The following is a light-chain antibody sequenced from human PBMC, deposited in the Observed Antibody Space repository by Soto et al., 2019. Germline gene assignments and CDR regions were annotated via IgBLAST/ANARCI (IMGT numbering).Light chain of an antibody. CDR1: QSISNW. J-gene: IGKJ2*01. Sequence: DIQMTQSPSTLSASVGDRVTITCRASQSISNWLAWYQQRPGKAPKLLIYKASSLESGVPSRFSGSGSGTEFTLTISSLQPDDFATYYCQQYKSYWYPFGPGTRLEIK. CDR3: QQYKSYWYP. CDR2: KAS. V-gene: IGKV1-5*03.